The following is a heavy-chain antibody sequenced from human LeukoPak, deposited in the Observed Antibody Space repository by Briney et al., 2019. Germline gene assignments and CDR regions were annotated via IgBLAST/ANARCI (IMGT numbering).Heavy chain of an antibody. J-gene: IGHJ4*02. V-gene: IGHV2-5*02. Sequence: SGPTLVNPTQTLTLTCTFSGFSLSTSGVGVGWIRQPPGKALEWLALIYWDDDKRYSPSLKSRLTITKDTSKNQVVLTMTNMDPVDAATYYCAHTGILTGYIPPYYFDYWGQGTLVTVSS. D-gene: IGHD3-9*01. CDR1: GFSLSTSGVG. CDR3: AHTGILTGYIPPYYFDY. CDR2: IYWDDDK.